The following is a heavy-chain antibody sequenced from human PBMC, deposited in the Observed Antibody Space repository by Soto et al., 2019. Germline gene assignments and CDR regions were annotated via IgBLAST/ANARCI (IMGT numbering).Heavy chain of an antibody. Sequence: QVQLVQSGAEVKKPGASVKVSCKASGYTFTSYDINWVRQATEQGLGWMGWMTPNIGNTAYAQKFLGRVTMTRNTSISTAYMELSSLRSEDTAVYYCARERTRGFDPWGQGTLVTVSS. CDR2: MTPNIGNT. V-gene: IGHV1-8*01. CDR1: GYTFTSYD. J-gene: IGHJ5*02. CDR3: ARERTRGFDP.